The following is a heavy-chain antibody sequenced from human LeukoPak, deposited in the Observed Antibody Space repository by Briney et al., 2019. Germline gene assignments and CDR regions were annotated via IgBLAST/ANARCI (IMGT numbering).Heavy chain of an antibody. J-gene: IGHJ3*02. D-gene: IGHD4/OR15-4a*01. CDR2: ISYDGSNK. CDR3: ARDFCPGVNCPDAFDI. CDR1: GFTFSSYA. Sequence: PGGSLRLSCAASGFTFSSYAMHWVRQAPGKGLEWVAVISYDGSNKHYADSVKGRFTISRDNSKNTLYLQMNSLRAEDTAVYCCARDFCPGVNCPDAFDIWGQGTMVTVSS. V-gene: IGHV3-30*01.